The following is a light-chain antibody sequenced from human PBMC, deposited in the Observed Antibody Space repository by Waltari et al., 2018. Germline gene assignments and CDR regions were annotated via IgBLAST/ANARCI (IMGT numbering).Light chain of an antibody. V-gene: IGLV1-44*01. CDR1: RSNIGTNT. J-gene: IGLJ3*02. CDR2: TNN. Sequence: QSVLTQPPSASGAPGQRVTISCSGSRSNIGTNTVNWYQQFPGPAPKLLISTNNLRPSGFPDRVSGSKSGTSASLAISGLQSEDEADYYCATWDDRLDGVVFGGGTKLTV. CDR3: ATWDDRLDGVV.